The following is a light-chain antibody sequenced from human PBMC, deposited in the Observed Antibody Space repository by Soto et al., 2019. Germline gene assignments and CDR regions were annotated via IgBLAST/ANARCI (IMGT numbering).Light chain of an antibody. V-gene: IGKV3-20*01. CDR3: QQYGSSPT. Sequence: EIVMTQSPATLSVSPGERAALSCRASQSVSSNLAWYQQKPGQAPRLLIYDTSSRASDIPDRFSGSGSGTDFTLTISRLEPEDFAVYFCQQYGSSPTFGQGTKVDIK. CDR1: QSVSSN. J-gene: IGKJ1*01. CDR2: DTS.